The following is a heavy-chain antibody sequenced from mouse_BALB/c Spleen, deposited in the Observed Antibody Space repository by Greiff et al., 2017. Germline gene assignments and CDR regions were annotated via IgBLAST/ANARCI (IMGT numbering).Heavy chain of an antibody. CDR2: ISSGSNTI. CDR3: ARGAMDY. J-gene: IGHJ4*01. CDR1: GFTFSSFG. Sequence: EVMLVESGGGLVQPGGSRKLSCAASGFTFSSFGMHWVRQAPEKGLEWVAYISSGSNTIYYADTVRGRFTISRDNPKNTLFLQMTSLRSEDTAMYYCARGAMDYWGQGTSVTVSS. V-gene: IGHV5-17*02.